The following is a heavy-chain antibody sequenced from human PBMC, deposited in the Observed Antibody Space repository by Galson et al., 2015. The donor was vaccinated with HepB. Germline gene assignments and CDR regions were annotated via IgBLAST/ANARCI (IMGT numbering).Heavy chain of an antibody. CDR1: GYSFTSYW. J-gene: IGHJ6*02. V-gene: IGHV5-10-1*01. CDR3: ARFSIAVAGPYYYYGMDV. Sequence: QSGAEVKKPGESLRISCKGSGYSFTSYWISWVRQMPGKGLEWMGRIDPSDSYTNYSPSFQGHVTISADKSISTAYLQWSSLKASDTAMYYCARFSIAVAGPYYYYGMDVWGQGTTVTVSS. D-gene: IGHD6-19*01. CDR2: IDPSDSYT.